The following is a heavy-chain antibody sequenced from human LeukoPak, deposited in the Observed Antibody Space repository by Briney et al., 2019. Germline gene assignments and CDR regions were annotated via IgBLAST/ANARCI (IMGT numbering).Heavy chain of an antibody. CDR3: ARKWGILRYFDWSYGLDY. D-gene: IGHD3-9*01. CDR1: GYTFTSYD. J-gene: IGHJ4*02. V-gene: IGHV1-8*01. CDR2: MNPNSGNT. Sequence: ASVKVSCKASGYTFTSYDINWVRQATGQGLEWMGWMNPNSGNTGYAQKFQGRVTMTRNTSISTAYMELSSLRSEDTAVYYCARKWGILRYFDWSYGLDYWGQGTLVTVSS.